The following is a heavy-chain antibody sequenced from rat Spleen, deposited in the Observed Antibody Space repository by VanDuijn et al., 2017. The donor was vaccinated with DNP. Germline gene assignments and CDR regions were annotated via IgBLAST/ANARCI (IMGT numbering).Heavy chain of an antibody. CDR2: ISYEGSST. D-gene: IGHD1-11*01. CDR1: GFNFNDYW. J-gene: IGHJ2*01. Sequence: EVKLVESGGGLVQPGRSLKLSCAASGFNFNDYWMGWVRQAPGKGLEWVASISYEGSSTYYRDSVKGRFTISRDNAKSTLYLQMNSLRSEDTATYYCARLGGDWGQGVMVTVSS. CDR3: ARLGGD. V-gene: IGHV5-22*01.